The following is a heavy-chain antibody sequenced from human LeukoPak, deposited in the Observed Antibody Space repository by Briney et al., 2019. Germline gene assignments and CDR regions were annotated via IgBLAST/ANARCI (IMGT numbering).Heavy chain of an antibody. CDR3: ASDELELRLYYYYMDV. CDR2: INSDGSST. D-gene: IGHD1-7*01. V-gene: IGHV3-74*01. CDR1: GFTFSNYA. Sequence: AGGSLRLSCAGSGFTFSNYAMIWVRQAPGKGLVWVSRINSDGSSTSYADSVKGRFTISRDNAKNTRYLQMNSLRAEDTAVYYCASDELELRLYYYYMDVWGKGTTVTVSS. J-gene: IGHJ6*03.